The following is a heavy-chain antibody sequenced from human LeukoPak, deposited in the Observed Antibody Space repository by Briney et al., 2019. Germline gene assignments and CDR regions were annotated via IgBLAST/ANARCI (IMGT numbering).Heavy chain of an antibody. V-gene: IGHV1-69*13. J-gene: IGHJ4*02. Sequence: ASVTVSCKASGYTFTGYYMHWVRQAPGQGLEWMGGIIPIFGTANYAQKFQGRVTITADESTSTAYMELSSLRSEDTAVYYCAREGRGAMVRGVIYYWGQGTLVTVSS. CDR2: IIPIFGTA. CDR1: GYTFTGYY. D-gene: IGHD3-10*01. CDR3: AREGRGAMVRGVIYY.